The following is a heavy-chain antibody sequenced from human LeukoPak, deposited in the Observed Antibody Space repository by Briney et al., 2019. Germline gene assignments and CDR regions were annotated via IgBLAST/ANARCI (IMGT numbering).Heavy chain of an antibody. V-gene: IGHV3-21*04. J-gene: IGHJ6*03. D-gene: IGHD4-23*01. CDR1: GFTFSSYE. Sequence: GASLRLSCAASGFTFSSYEMNWVRQAPGKGLEWVSSISSSSSYIYYADSVKGRFTISRDNAKNSLYLQMNSLRAEDMALYYCANGSAYGGNFAYMDVWGKGTTVTVSS. CDR2: ISSSSSYI. CDR3: ANGSAYGGNFAYMDV.